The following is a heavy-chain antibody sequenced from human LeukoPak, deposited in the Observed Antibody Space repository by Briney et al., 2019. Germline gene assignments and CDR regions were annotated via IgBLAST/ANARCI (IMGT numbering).Heavy chain of an antibody. Sequence: PSETLSLTCAVYGGSFSGYYWSWIRQPPGKGLEWIGEINHSGSTNYNPSLKSRVTISVDTSKNQFSLKLSSVTAEDTAVYYCARGTYYYDSSGYYYPFGYARFDYWGQGTLVTVSS. D-gene: IGHD3-22*01. CDR3: ARGTYYYDSSGYYYPFGYARFDY. J-gene: IGHJ4*02. CDR1: GGSFSGYY. CDR2: INHSGST. V-gene: IGHV4-34*01.